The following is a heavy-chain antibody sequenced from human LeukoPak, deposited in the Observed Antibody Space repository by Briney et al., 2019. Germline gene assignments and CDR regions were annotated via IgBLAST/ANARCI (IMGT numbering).Heavy chain of an antibody. Sequence: SETLSLTCAVYGGSFSGYYWSWIRQPPGKGLEWIGEINHSGSTNYNPSLKSRVTISVDTSRNQFSLKLSSVTAADTAVYYCARGLAAWGQGTLVTVSS. CDR1: GGSFSGYY. CDR2: INHSGST. J-gene: IGHJ4*02. V-gene: IGHV4-34*01. CDR3: ARGLAA. D-gene: IGHD6-19*01.